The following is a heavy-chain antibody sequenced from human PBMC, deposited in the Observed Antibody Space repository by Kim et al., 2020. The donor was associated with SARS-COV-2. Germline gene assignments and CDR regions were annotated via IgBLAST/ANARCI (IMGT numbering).Heavy chain of an antibody. CDR3: ARVERQQLGTDAFDI. Sequence: GGSLRLSCAASGFTFSSYSMNWVRQAPGKGLEWVSSISSSSYIYYADSVKGRFTISRDNAKNSLYLQMNSLRAEDTAVYYCARVERQQLGTDAFDIWGQGTMVTVSS. V-gene: IGHV3-21*01. D-gene: IGHD6-13*01. CDR1: GFTFSSYS. J-gene: IGHJ3*02. CDR2: ISSSSYI.